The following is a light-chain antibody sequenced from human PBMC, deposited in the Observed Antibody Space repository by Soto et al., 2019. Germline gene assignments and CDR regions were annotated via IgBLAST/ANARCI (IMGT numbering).Light chain of an antibody. CDR1: QGIRND. V-gene: IGKV1-6*01. CDR2: AAS. J-gene: IGKJ4*01. Sequence: AIEMTQSPSSLSASVGDRVTITCRASQGIRNDLGWYQQKPGKAPKLLIYAASSLQSGVPSRFSGSGSGTDFTLIISSLQPEDFATYFCQQGDSFPFTFGGGTKVDI. CDR3: QQGDSFPFT.